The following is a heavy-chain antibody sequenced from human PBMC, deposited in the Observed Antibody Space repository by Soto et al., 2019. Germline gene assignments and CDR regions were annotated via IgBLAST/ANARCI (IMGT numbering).Heavy chain of an antibody. V-gene: IGHV4-61*01. J-gene: IGHJ5*02. D-gene: IGHD3-10*01. Sequence: QVQLQESGPGLVKPSETLSLTCTVSGGSVSSGSYYWSWIRQPPGKGLEWIGYIYYSGSTNYNPSLTSRVTISVDTSKNQFSLKLSSVTAADTAVYYCARVGTMVRGPSNWFDPWGQGTLVTVSS. CDR3: ARVGTMVRGPSNWFDP. CDR2: IYYSGST. CDR1: GGSVSSGSYY.